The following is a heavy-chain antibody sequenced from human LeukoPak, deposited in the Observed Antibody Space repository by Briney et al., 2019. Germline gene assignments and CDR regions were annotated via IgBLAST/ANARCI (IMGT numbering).Heavy chain of an antibody. CDR1: GGSISSYY. CDR2: IYYSGST. Sequence: SETLSLTCTVSGGSISSYYWSWIRQPPGKGLEWIGYIYYSGSTNYNPSLKSRVTISVDTSKNQFSLKLSSVTAADTAVYYCARGRGWPQVWGQGTLVTVSS. D-gene: IGHD5-24*01. J-gene: IGHJ4*02. V-gene: IGHV4-59*01. CDR3: ARGRGWPQV.